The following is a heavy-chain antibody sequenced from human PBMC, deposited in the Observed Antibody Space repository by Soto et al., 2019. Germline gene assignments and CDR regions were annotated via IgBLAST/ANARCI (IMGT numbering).Heavy chain of an antibody. V-gene: IGHV4-61*01. CDR3: AREQRGYCSGGSCYPDYYYYYGMDV. J-gene: IGHJ6*02. D-gene: IGHD2-15*01. CDR2: VYYSGST. CDR1: GGSVSSGSYY. Sequence: SETLSLTCTVSGGSVSSGSYYWSWIRQPPGKGLEWIGYVYYSGSTNYNPSLKSRVTISVDTSKNQFSLKLSSVTAADTAVYYCAREQRGYCSGGSCYPDYYYYYGMDVWGQGTTVTVSS.